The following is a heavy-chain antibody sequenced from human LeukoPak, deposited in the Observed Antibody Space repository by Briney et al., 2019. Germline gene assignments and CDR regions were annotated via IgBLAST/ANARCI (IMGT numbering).Heavy chain of an antibody. Sequence: ASVKVSCKVSGYTLTELAMHWVRQSPGSGLEWMGNFDLEDGEPVYAQKFQGRVTMTEDTSSETVYMELSSLSSEDTAVYFCAAWAGKTSARQGYYYYYMDVWGQGTTVTVS. CDR2: FDLEDGEP. CDR3: AAWAGKTSARQGYYYYYMDV. CDR1: GYTLTELA. D-gene: IGHD1-26*01. V-gene: IGHV1-24*01. J-gene: IGHJ6*03.